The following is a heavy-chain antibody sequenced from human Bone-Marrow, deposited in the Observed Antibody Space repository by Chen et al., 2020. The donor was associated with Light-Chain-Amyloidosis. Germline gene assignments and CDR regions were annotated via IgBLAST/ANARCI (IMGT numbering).Heavy chain of an antibody. D-gene: IGHD2-21*01. CDR1: GFTFSSHG. CDR2: ISYDGSNK. V-gene: IGHV3-30*18. CDR3: AKDCGGVGHYYYYYGMDV. J-gene: IGHJ6*02. Sequence: QVQLVESGGGVVQPGRSLRLSCAASGFTFSSHGMHWVRQAPGKGLEWVAVISYDGSNKYYADSVKGRFTISRDNSKNTLYLQMNSLRAEDTAVYYCAKDCGGVGHYYYYYGMDVWGQGTTVTVSS.